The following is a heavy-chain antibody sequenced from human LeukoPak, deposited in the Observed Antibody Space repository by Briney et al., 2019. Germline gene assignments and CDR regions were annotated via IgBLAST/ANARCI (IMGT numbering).Heavy chain of an antibody. CDR2: INHSGST. V-gene: IGHV4-34*01. Sequence: SETLSLTCAVHGGSFSGYYWSWIRQPPGKGLEWIGEINHSGSTNYNPSLKSRVTISVDTSKNQFSLKLSSVTAADTAVYYCARGYYDSSGYHPFDYWGQGTLVTVSS. J-gene: IGHJ4*02. CDR1: GGSFSGYY. D-gene: IGHD3-22*01. CDR3: ARGYYDSSGYHPFDY.